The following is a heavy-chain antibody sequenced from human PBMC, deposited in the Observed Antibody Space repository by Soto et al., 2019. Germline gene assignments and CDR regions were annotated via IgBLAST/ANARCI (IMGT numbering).Heavy chain of an antibody. J-gene: IGHJ4*02. D-gene: IGHD3-10*01. CDR1: GFTFSTHA. CDR3: TKAPRYYGSGNYGAFDY. CDR2: ISGSGGST. V-gene: IGHV3-23*01. Sequence: EVQLLESGGDLVQPGGSLRLSCAASGFTFSTHAMHWVRQAPGKGLEWVSGISGSGGSTFYADPVKGRFTISRDKSNNTLYLQMNSLRADDTAMYYCTKAPRYYGSGNYGAFDYWGQGTLVTVSS.